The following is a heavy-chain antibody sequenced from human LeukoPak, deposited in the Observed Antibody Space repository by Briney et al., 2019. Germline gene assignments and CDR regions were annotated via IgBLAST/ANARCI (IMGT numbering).Heavy chain of an antibody. Sequence: GGSLRLXXXASGFTFSSYAMHWVRQAPGKGLEWVAVISYDGSNKYYADSVKGRFTISRDNSKNTLYLQMNSLRAEDTAVYYCAREYIVGAPGFDYWGQGTLVTVSS. CDR3: AREYIVGAPGFDY. CDR1: GFTFSSYA. D-gene: IGHD1-26*01. CDR2: ISYDGSNK. V-gene: IGHV3-30-3*01. J-gene: IGHJ4*02.